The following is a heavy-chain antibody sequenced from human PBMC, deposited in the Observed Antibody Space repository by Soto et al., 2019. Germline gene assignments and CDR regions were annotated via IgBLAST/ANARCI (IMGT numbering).Heavy chain of an antibody. J-gene: IGHJ3*02. CDR2: IYYSGST. CDR1: GGSIISCGYY. D-gene: IGHD3-16*01. V-gene: IGHV4-31*03. Sequence: TLSLTCTVSGGSIISCGYYWNWIRQHPGKGLEWIGYIYYSGSTYSNPSLKSRLTISVDTSKNHFSLILSSVTAADTAVYYCARARGYGDSSDIWGQGTMVSVSS. CDR3: ARARGYGDSSDI.